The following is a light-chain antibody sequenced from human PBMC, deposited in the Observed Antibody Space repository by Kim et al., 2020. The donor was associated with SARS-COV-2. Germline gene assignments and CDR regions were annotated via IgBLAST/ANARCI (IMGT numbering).Light chain of an antibody. CDR2: RDS. CDR3: QVWDSSTRV. V-gene: IGLV3-9*01. Sequence: SYELTQPLSVSVALGQTARITCGGNNIGSKNVHWYQQKPGQAPVLVIYRDSNRPSGIPERFSGSNSGNTATLTISRSQAEDEADYYCQVWDSSTRVFGGG. J-gene: IGLJ3*02. CDR1: NIGSKN.